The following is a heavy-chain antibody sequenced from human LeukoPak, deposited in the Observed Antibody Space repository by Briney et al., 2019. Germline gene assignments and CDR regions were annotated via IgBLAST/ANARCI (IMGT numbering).Heavy chain of an antibody. D-gene: IGHD5-12*01. Sequence: SETLSLTCTVSNYSISSGYFWGWIRQPPGKGLEWIGSFYHSGITYYNPSLKSRVTISVHTSRNQFSLKVSSVTAADTAVYYCARAFVATSRYNWFDPWGQGTLVTVSS. CDR3: ARAFVATSRYNWFDP. CDR1: NYSISSGYF. V-gene: IGHV4-38-2*02. CDR2: FYHSGIT. J-gene: IGHJ5*02.